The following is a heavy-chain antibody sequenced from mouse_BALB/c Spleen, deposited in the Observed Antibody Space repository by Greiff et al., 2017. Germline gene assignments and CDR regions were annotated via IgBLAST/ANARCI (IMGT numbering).Heavy chain of an antibody. Sequence: QVQLKESGPGLVAPSQSLSITCTVSGFSLSRYSVHWVRQPPGKGLEWLGMIWGGGSTDYNSALKSRLSISKDNSKSQVFLKMNSLQTDDTAMYYCASYGNYKAWFAYWGQGTLVTVSA. CDR1: GFSLSRYS. D-gene: IGHD2-1*01. CDR3: ASYGNYKAWFAY. J-gene: IGHJ3*01. V-gene: IGHV2-6-4*01. CDR2: IWGGGST.